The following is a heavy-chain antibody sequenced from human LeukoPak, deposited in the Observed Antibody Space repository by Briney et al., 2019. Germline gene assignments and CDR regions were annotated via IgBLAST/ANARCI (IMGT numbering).Heavy chain of an antibody. CDR2: YSGST. CDR1: GGSIRSYY. Sequence: SETLSLTCTVSGGSIRSYYWSWIRQPPGKGLEWIGYYSGSTNYNPSLKSRVTISVDTSKNQFSLKLSSVTAADTAVYYCARHRWFDAWGQGTLVTVSS. J-gene: IGHJ5*02. CDR3: ARHRWFDA. V-gene: IGHV4-59*01.